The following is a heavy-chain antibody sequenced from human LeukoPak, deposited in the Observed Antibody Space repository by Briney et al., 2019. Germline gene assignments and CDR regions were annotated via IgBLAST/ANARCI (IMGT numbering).Heavy chain of an antibody. D-gene: IGHD6-19*01. V-gene: IGHV4-31*03. J-gene: IGHJ4*02. CDR2: SYRSA. CDR1: GGSISGYY. CDR3: ARERGRLVDY. Sequence: SETLSLTCTVSGGSISGYYWSWIRQHPGKGLEWIGYSYRSANYNPSLKNRVTISITSNNQFSLRLTSVTVADTAVYYCARERGRLVDYWGRGILVTVSS.